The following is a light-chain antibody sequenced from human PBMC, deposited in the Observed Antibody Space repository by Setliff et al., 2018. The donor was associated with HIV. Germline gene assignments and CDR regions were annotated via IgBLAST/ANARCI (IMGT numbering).Light chain of an antibody. CDR3: QVWDNNDDLDV. CDR2: DDR. Sequence: SYELTQPPSVSVAPGKTSRITCGGNKIGRNSVHWYQQKPGQAPVLVVYDDRDGPSETADRFSGSKSGNVATLTISRVEAGDEADYYCQVWDNNDDLDVFGSGTKVTVL. J-gene: IGLJ1*01. V-gene: IGLV3-21*03. CDR1: KIGRNS.